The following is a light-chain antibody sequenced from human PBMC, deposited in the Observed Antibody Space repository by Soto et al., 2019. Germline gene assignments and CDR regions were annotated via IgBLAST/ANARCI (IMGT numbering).Light chain of an antibody. CDR3: QQYYDSPRT. CDR2: GAS. V-gene: IGKV1-9*01. Sequence: DIQLTQSPSFLSASVGGRVTITCRASQAISSHLAWYQQKPGKAPNLLIYGASTLQSGVPSRFSGSGSGTQFTLTISSLQPEDFATYYCQQYYDSPRTFGQGTKVDIK. CDR1: QAISSH. J-gene: IGKJ1*01.